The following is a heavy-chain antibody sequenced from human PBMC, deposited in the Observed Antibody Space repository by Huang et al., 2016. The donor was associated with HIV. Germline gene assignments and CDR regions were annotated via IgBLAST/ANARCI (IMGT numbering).Heavy chain of an antibody. Sequence: QVQLQQWGAGLLRPSETLSLTCAVYGGSFSGYYGTWIRQPPGKGLEWIGENNQSKSTNYNPSLKSRVTISVDTSRNQFSLTLTSVTAADTAVYYWARGQGGYYYYYMDVWGKGTTVTVSS. V-gene: IGHV4-34*01. CDR3: ARGQGGYYYYYMDV. J-gene: IGHJ6*03. CDR2: NNQSKST. CDR1: GGSFSGYY.